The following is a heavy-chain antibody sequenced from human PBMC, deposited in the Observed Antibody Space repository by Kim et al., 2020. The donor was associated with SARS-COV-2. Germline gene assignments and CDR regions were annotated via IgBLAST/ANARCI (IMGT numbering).Heavy chain of an antibody. Sequence: SETLSLTCAVYGGSFSGYYWSWIRQPPGKGLEWIGEINHSGSTNYNPSLKSRVTISVDTSKNQFSLKLSSVTAADTAVYYCARGHWRGIAAAGTRAFDIWGQGTMVTVSS. D-gene: IGHD6-13*01. J-gene: IGHJ3*02. CDR3: ARGHWRGIAAAGTRAFDI. V-gene: IGHV4-34*01. CDR1: GGSFSGYY. CDR2: INHSGST.